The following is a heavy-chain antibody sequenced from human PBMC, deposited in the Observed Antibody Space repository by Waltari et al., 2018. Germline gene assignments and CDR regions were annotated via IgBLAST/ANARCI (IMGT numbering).Heavy chain of an antibody. J-gene: IGHJ4*02. D-gene: IGHD6-6*01. CDR2: IYHSGST. CDR3: ARQKGIAARVFYFDY. CDR1: GYSISSGYY. Sequence: QVQLQESGPGLVKPSETLSLTCAVSGYSISSGYYWGWIRQPPGKGLEWIGSIYHSGSTYYNPSLKSRVTISVDTSKNQFSLKLSSVTAADTAVYYCARQKGIAARVFYFDYWGQGTLVTVSS. V-gene: IGHV4-38-2*01.